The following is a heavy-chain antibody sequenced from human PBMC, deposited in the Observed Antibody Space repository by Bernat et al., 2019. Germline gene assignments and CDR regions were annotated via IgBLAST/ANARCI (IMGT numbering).Heavy chain of an antibody. CDR1: GFTFNSYG. V-gene: IGHV3-30*02. CDR2: IRNDGSDK. D-gene: IGHD2/OR15-2a*01. Sequence: QVQLVESGGGVVQPGGSLRLSCAASGFTFNSYGIHWVRQAPGKGLEWVAFIRNDGSDKYYADSVKGRFTISRDNSKNTVYLQLNSLRPEDTAVYYCAKEGDVVPITFLFDYWGQGTLVTVSS. J-gene: IGHJ4*02. CDR3: AKEGDVVPITFLFDY.